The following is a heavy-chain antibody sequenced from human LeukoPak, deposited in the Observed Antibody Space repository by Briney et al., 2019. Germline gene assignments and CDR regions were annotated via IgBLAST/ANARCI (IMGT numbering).Heavy chain of an antibody. J-gene: IGHJ6*03. D-gene: IGHD3-22*01. CDR3: TRGSIAYYYMDV. V-gene: IGHV4-59*01. CDR1: GGSISSYY. Sequence: SETLSLTCTVSGGSISSYYWSWIQQPPGKGLEWIGNIYYSGSTNYNPSLKSRVTISVDTSKNQFSLKLSSVTAADTAVYYCTRGSIAYYYMDVWGKGTTVTISS. CDR2: IYYSGST.